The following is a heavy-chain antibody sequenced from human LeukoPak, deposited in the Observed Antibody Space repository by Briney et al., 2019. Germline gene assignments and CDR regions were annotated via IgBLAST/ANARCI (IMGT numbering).Heavy chain of an antibody. Sequence: GGSLRLSCAASGFTFSSYNMNWVRQAPGKGLEWVSSITSSSSYIYYADSVKGRFTISRDNAKNSLYLQMNSLRVEDTAVYYCARLFGGVTTFDYWGQGALVTVSS. CDR2: ITSSSSYI. D-gene: IGHD2-8*02. V-gene: IGHV3-21*01. J-gene: IGHJ4*02. CDR1: GFTFSSYN. CDR3: ARLFGGVTTFDY.